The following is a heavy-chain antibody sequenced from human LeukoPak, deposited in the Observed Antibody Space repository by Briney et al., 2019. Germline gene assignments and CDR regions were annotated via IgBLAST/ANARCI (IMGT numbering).Heavy chain of an antibody. D-gene: IGHD2-15*01. V-gene: IGHV3-21*01. CDR2: ISGSTVYM. J-gene: IGHJ4*02. Sequence: GGSRRLSCAASGFRLSAYSMSWVRRAPGKGLDWVSSISGSTVYMYYPASLRGRFTISRDNAKNTLYLQMSSLRAEDTAVYYCATSLYCSGGTFYHRNFDFWGQGTLVTVSS. CDR1: GFRLSAYS. CDR3: ATSLYCSGGTFYHRNFDF.